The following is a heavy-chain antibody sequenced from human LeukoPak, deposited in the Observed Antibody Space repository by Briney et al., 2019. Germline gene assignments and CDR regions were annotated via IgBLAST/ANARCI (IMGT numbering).Heavy chain of an antibody. Sequence: GGSLRLSCAASGFTFSSYWMHWVRQGPGKGLVWVSRIKSDGSSTSYADSVKGRFTISRDNSRNTLYLQMNTLRAEDTAVYFCAKSPVSSCRGSFCYPFDYWGQGNLVTVSS. CDR3: AKSPVSSCRGSFCYPFDY. D-gene: IGHD2-15*01. J-gene: IGHJ4*02. CDR1: GFTFSSYW. V-gene: IGHV3-74*01. CDR2: IKSDGSST.